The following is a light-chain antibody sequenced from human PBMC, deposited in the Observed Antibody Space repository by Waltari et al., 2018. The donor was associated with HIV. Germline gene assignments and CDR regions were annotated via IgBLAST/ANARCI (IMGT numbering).Light chain of an antibody. V-gene: IGLV2-14*01. CDR3: ASVTSNNILL. CDR2: EAT. Sequence: SALTQPASVSGSPGQSITIACTGTTSDKYISWYQRRPGDVPRLIFFEATNRPPWLPSRFSAAKSANTASLTISGLHTDDEADYFCASVTSNNILLFGGGTRLTVL. J-gene: IGLJ3*02. CDR1: TSDKY.